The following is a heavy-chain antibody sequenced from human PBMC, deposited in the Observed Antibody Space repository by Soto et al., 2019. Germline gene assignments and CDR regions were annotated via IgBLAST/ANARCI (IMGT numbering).Heavy chain of an antibody. CDR1: GYTFTSYA. V-gene: IGHV1-3*01. D-gene: IGHD1-1*01. Sequence: ASVKVSCKASGYTFTSYAMHWVRQAPGQRLEWMGWINAGNGNTKYSQKFQGRVTITRDTSASTAYMELNSLRAEDTAVYYCARPLTTGYKLIINGYWGQGNLVTVS. CDR2: INAGNGNT. J-gene: IGHJ4*02. CDR3: ARPLTTGYKLIINGY.